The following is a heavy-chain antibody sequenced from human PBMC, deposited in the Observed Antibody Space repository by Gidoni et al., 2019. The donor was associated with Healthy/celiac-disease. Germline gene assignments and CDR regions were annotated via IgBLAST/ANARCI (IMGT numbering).Heavy chain of an antibody. CDR3: ARDLILRYFDWQPYYYYGMDV. V-gene: IGHV1-69*04. J-gene: IGHJ6*02. CDR2: IIPILGIA. D-gene: IGHD3-9*01. CDR1: EGTFSSYA. Sequence: KKPGSSVKVSCKASEGTFSSYAISWVRQAPGQGLEWMGRIIPILGIANYAQKFQGRVTITADKSTSTAYMELSSLRSEDTAVYYCARDLILRYFDWQPYYYYGMDVRGQGTTVTVSS.